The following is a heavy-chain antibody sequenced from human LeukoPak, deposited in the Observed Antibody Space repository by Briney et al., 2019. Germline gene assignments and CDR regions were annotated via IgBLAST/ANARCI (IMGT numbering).Heavy chain of an antibody. Sequence: ASVKVSCKASGYTFTSYDINWVRQAPGKGLEWMGGFDPEDGETIYAQKFQGRVTMTEDTSTDTAYMELSSLRSEDTAVYYCATDLYGDSGDYWGQGTLVTVSS. CDR3: ATDLYGDSGDY. CDR1: GYTFTSYD. J-gene: IGHJ4*02. CDR2: FDPEDGET. D-gene: IGHD4-17*01. V-gene: IGHV1-24*01.